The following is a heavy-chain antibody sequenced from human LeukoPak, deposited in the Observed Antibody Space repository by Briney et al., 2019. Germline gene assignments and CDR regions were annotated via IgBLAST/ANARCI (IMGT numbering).Heavy chain of an antibody. V-gene: IGHV3-23*01. CDR2: ISGGSDST. D-gene: IGHD1-26*01. Sequence: GGSLRLSCAASGFTFSSYAMMWVRQAPGKGLEWVSGISGGSDSTYYADSVKGRFTVSRDNSKNTLYLQMNTLRAEDTAVYYCAKGSGTYVPSAFDIWGQGTMVTVS. CDR1: GFTFSSYA. CDR3: AKGSGTYVPSAFDI. J-gene: IGHJ3*02.